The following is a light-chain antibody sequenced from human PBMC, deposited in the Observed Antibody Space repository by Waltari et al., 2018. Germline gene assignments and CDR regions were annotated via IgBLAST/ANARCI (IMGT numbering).Light chain of an antibody. CDR1: SSEVGTYNR. CDR2: DLS. V-gene: IGLV2-18*02. Sequence: QSALTQPPSVSGSPGQSVTISCSGHSSEVGTYNRVSWYQQPPGTAPKLIIFDLSSRPSGVPDRFSGSKSGSTASLTISGLQAEDEGDYYCSSYTPSGTLVFGGGTKLTVL. J-gene: IGLJ2*01. CDR3: SSYTPSGTLV.